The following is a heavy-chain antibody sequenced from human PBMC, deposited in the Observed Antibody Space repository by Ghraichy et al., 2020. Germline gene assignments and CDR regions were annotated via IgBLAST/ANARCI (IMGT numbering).Heavy chain of an antibody. J-gene: IGHJ6*02. V-gene: IGHV3-21*01. Sequence: LSLTCAASGFTFSSYSMNWVRQAPGKGLEWVSSISSSSSYIYYADSVKGRFTISRDNAKNSLYLQMNSLRAEDTAVYYCASEYCSSTSCYWVGWNYYGMDVWGQGTTVTVSS. D-gene: IGHD2-2*01. CDR2: ISSSSSYI. CDR1: GFTFSSYS. CDR3: ASEYCSSTSCYWVGWNYYGMDV.